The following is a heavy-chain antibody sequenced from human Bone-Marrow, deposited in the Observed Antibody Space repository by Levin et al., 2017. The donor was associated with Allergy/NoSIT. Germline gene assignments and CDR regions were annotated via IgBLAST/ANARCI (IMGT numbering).Heavy chain of an antibody. V-gene: IGHV4-39*07. CDR2: IYYSGST. CDR1: GGSISSSSYY. J-gene: IGHJ5*02. CDR3: ARVGEEFDWVKSVGP. Sequence: SQTLSLTCTVSGGSISSSSYYWGWIRQPPGKGLEWIGSIYYSGSTYYNPSLKCRVTISVDTSKNQFSLKLSSVTAADTAVYYCARVGEEFDWVKSVGPWGQGTLVTVSS. D-gene: IGHD3-9*01.